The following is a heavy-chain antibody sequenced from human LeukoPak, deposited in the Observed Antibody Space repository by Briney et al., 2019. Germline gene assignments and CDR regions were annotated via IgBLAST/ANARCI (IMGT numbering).Heavy chain of an antibody. Sequence: GSLRLSCAASGFSFSIYWMSWVRQAPGKGLEWVSAISGSGGSTYYADSVKGRFTISRDNSKNTLYLQMNSLRAEDTAVYYCAKVGYSYGYVFDPWGQGTLVTVSS. D-gene: IGHD5-18*01. CDR3: AKVGYSYGYVFDP. J-gene: IGHJ5*02. CDR2: ISGSGGST. CDR1: GFSFSIYW. V-gene: IGHV3-23*01.